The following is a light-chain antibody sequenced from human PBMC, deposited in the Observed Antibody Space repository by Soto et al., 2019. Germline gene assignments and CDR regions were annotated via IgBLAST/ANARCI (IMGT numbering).Light chain of an antibody. CDR3: SSYTSSSTLPV. V-gene: IGLV2-14*01. CDR1: SSDVGGYNY. Sequence: QSALTPPASLSGSPGQSITISCTGTSSDVGGYNYVSWYQQHPGKAPKLMIYDVSNRPSGVSNRFSGSKSGNTASLTISGLQAEDEADYYCSSYTSSSTLPVFGGGTQLTVL. CDR2: DVS. J-gene: IGLJ2*01.